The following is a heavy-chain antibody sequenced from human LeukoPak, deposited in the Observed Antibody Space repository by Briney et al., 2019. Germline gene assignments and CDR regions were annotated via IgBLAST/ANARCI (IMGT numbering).Heavy chain of an antibody. V-gene: IGHV1-8*01. Sequence: ASVKVSCKASGYTFTSYDFNWVRQATGQRPEWMGWMSPNSGDTGYAQKFQDRVTMTRNTSISTAYMELSSLKSDDTAVYYCARGPPNWGYDYWGPGTLVTVSS. J-gene: IGHJ4*02. CDR3: ARGPPNWGYDY. CDR1: GYTFTSYD. D-gene: IGHD7-27*01. CDR2: MSPNSGDT.